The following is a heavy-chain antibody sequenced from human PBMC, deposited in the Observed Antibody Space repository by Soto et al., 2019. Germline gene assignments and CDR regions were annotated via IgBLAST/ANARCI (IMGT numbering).Heavy chain of an antibody. CDR3: ARVFPDGSYYYFDY. V-gene: IGHV4-31*03. J-gene: IGHJ4*02. D-gene: IGHD1-26*01. CDR2: IYYSGST. CDR1: GGSISSGGYY. Sequence: SETLSLTCTVSGGSISSGGYYWSWIRQHPGKGLERIGYIYYSGSTYYNPSLKSRVTISVDTSKNQFSLKLSSVTAADTAVYYCARVFPDGSYYYFDYWGQGTLVTVSS.